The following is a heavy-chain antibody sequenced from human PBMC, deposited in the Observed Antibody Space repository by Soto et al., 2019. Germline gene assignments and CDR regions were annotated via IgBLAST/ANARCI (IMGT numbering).Heavy chain of an antibody. V-gene: IGHV1-69*13. D-gene: IGHD6-6*01. CDR2: IVLVFGAA. CDR3: ARDSGIAARGSGLRFDI. Sequence: SVKVSFKVSGCTFSSFAISWVRQAPGQGLEWMGGIVLVFGAANYAQKFQGRVTITADDSTGTPYMELSSLRSEDTAVYYCARDSGIAARGSGLRFDIWGQGTMVTVSS. J-gene: IGHJ3*02. CDR1: GCTFSSFA.